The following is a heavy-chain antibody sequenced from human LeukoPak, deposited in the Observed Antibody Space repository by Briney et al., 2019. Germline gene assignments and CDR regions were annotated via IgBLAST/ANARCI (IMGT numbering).Heavy chain of an antibody. CDR3: ARALVLVSDSVSQHNWFDP. J-gene: IGHJ5*02. D-gene: IGHD2-8*02. CDR2: ISAYNGNT. Sequence: GASVKVSCKASGYTFTSYGISWVRQAPGQGLEWMGWISAYNGNTNYAQKLQGRVTMTTDTSTSTAYMELRSLRSDDTAVYYCARALVLVSDSVSQHNWFDPWGQGTLVTVPS. V-gene: IGHV1-18*01. CDR1: GYTFTSYG.